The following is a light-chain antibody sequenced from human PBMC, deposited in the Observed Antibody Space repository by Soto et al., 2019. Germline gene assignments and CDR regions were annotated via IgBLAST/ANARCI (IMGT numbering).Light chain of an antibody. J-gene: IGLJ3*02. CDR1: SSNIGSNT. Sequence: QSVLTQPPSASGTPGQRVTISCSGSSSNIGSNTVNWYQQLPGTAPKPLIYSNNQRPSGVPDRFSGSKSGTSASLAISGLQSEDEADYYCAAWDDSLNGRVFGGWTKVTVL. CDR3: AAWDDSLNGRV. V-gene: IGLV1-44*01. CDR2: SNN.